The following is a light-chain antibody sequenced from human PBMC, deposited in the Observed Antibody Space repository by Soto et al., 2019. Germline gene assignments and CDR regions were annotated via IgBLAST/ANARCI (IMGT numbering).Light chain of an antibody. Sequence: DIQTTQSPSTLSASVGGRVTITCRASQTISSWLAWYQQKPGKAPKLLIYKASTLKSGVPSRFSGSGSGTEFTLTISSLQPDDFATYYCQHYNSYSEAFGQGTMV. CDR2: KAS. CDR3: QHYNSYSEA. V-gene: IGKV1-5*03. J-gene: IGKJ1*01. CDR1: QTISSW.